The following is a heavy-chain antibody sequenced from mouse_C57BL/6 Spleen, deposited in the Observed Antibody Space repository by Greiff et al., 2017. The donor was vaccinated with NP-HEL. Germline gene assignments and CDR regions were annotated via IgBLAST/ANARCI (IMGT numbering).Heavy chain of an antibody. CDR1: GYTFTSYW. J-gene: IGHJ1*03. CDR3: ARKGNWDRYFDV. V-gene: IGHV1-64*01. CDR2: IHPNSGST. Sequence: QVQLQQPGAELVKPGASVKLSCKVSGYTFTSYWMHWVKQRPGQGLEWIGMIHPNSGSTNYNEKFKSKATLTVDKSSSTAYMQLSSLTSEDSAVYYCARKGNWDRYFDVWGTGTTVTVSS. D-gene: IGHD4-1*01.